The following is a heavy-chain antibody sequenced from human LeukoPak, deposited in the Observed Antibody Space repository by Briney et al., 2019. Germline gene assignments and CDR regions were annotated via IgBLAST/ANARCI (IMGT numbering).Heavy chain of an antibody. CDR2: IWYDGTNK. J-gene: IGHJ4*02. CDR1: GFTFSTYG. CDR3: ARSSSWYYFDY. Sequence: GGALRLSCAASGFTFSTYGMHWVRQAPGKGLEWVAVIWYDGTNKYYADSVKGRFIISRDNSKNTLYLQMNSLRAEDTAVYYCARSSSWYYFDYWGQGTLVTVSS. D-gene: IGHD6-13*01. V-gene: IGHV3-33*01.